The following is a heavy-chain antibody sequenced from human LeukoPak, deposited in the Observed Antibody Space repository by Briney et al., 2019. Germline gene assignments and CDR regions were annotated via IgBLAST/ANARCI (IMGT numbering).Heavy chain of an antibody. CDR1: GFTFSSYA. Sequence: PGGSLRLSCAASGFTFSSYAMQWVRQAPGKGLEWGAVISYDGSNKYYADSVKVRFTSSRDNSKNTLYLQMNSLRAEDTAVYYCAREAYSVVVVAAPRWFDPWGQGTLVTVSS. CDR2: ISYDGSNK. J-gene: IGHJ5*02. CDR3: AREAYSVVVVAAPRWFDP. V-gene: IGHV3-30-3*01. D-gene: IGHD2-15*01.